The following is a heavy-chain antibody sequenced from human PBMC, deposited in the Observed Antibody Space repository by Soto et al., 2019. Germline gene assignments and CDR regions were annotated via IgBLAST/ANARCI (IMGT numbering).Heavy chain of an antibody. CDR2: VSHDGSNK. CDR1: GFSFSSCA. J-gene: IGHJ4*02. V-gene: IGHV3-30-3*01. D-gene: IGHD6-19*01. Sequence: QVQLVESGGGVVQPGRSLRLSCAASGFSFSSCAMHWVRQAPGKGLEWVAVVSHDGSNKYYADSEKGRVTISRDNSINTVYLQMNSLRAEDTAVYYCARVSIAVAGIAYYFDYWGQGTLVTVSS. CDR3: ARVSIAVAGIAYYFDY.